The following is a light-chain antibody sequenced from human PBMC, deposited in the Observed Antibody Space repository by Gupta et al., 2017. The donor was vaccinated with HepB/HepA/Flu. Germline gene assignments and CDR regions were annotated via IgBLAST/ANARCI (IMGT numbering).Light chain of an antibody. CDR3: QTWVDTGIYVA. CDR1: SGYSNYA. V-gene: IGLV4-69*01. J-gene: IGLJ2*01. Sequence: QLALTQSPSASASLGASVNLTCTLSSGYSNYAIARHQQQAEKGPRFLMKVNDNGSHNKGDGIPDRFSGSASGTKRYLTISSLQSEDEADYYCQTWVDTGIYVAFGGGTKLTVL. CDR2: VNDNGSH.